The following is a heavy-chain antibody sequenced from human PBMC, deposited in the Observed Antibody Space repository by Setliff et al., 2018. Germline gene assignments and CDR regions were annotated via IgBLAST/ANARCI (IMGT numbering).Heavy chain of an antibody. D-gene: IGHD5-12*01. J-gene: IGHJ4*02. V-gene: IGHV4-38-2*02. CDR2: LFHTGTP. Sequence: PSETLSLTCTVSGYSISSGYYWGWIRQPPGKGLEWLGSLFHTGTPYYNPSLQSRLPRSVDTSNNQFSLKLNSVTADDAAVYYCARHLWGRWMATSSDYFDYWGQGSLVTVSS. CDR1: GYSISSGYY. CDR3: ARHLWGRWMATSSDYFDY.